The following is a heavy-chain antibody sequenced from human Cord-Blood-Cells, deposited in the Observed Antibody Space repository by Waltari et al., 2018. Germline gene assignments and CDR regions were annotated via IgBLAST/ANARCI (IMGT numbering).Heavy chain of an antibody. Sequence: QVQLVQSGAEVKKPGASVKVSCKASGYTFTGYYMHWVRQAPGQGLEWIGWSNPNSGGKNYAQKFQGRVTMTRDTSISTAYMELSRLRSDDTAVYYWARGVVSGSYWFDPWGQGTLVTVSS. CDR2: SNPNSGGK. D-gene: IGHD1-26*01. J-gene: IGHJ5*02. CDR1: GYTFTGYY. CDR3: ARGVVSGSYWFDP. V-gene: IGHV1-2*02.